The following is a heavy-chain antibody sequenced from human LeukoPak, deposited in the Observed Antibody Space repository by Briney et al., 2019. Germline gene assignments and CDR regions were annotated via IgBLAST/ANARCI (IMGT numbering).Heavy chain of an antibody. V-gene: IGHV4-59*03. CDR1: GDSTSNFY. D-gene: IGHD2-8*01. CDR2: IHYSGSS. CDR3: ALAPNSNWFDF. Sequence: ASETLSLTCTVSGDSTSNFYWNWIRQSPGKGLEWIGSIHYSGSSVYNPSLKSRGTISIDTSRRQFFLKLNSVTAADTAVYFCALAPNSNWFDFWGPGTLVTVSS. J-gene: IGHJ5*01.